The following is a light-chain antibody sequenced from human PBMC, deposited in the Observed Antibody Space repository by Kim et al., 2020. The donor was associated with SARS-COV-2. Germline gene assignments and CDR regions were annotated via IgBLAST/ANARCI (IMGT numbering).Light chain of an antibody. J-gene: IGLJ3*02. CDR2: EIT. Sequence: GQSVTISCTGTSSDVGAYNVISCQQQHPAKPTKLIIYEITKRPAGVPDRFSGYTSGNTALLTGAGLQDEDEADYYGTSDEGMYNWVFGGGTKVTVL. CDR3: TSDEGMYNWV. V-gene: IGLV2-8*01. CDR1: SSDVGAYNV.